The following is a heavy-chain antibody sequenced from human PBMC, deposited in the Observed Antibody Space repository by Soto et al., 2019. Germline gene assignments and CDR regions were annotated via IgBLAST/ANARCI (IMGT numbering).Heavy chain of an antibody. CDR3: ARSKDSSGLNGDYFDY. D-gene: IGHD3-22*01. CDR1: GGSISSGGYY. CDR2: IYYSGST. J-gene: IGHJ4*02. Sequence: SETLSLTCTVSGGSISSGGYYWSWIRQHPGKGLEWIGYIYYSGSTYYNPSLKSRVTISVDTSKNQFSLKLSSVTAADTAVYYCARSKDSSGLNGDYFDYWGQGTLVTVSS. V-gene: IGHV4-31*03.